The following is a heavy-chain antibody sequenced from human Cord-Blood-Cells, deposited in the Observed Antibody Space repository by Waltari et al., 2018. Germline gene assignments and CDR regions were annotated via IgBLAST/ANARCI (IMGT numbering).Heavy chain of an antibody. CDR1: GYSFNSYW. J-gene: IGHJ4*02. CDR3: ARQEGLSYDFWSGYYDY. Sequence: EVQLVQSGAEVKKPGESLKISCKGSGYSFNSYWIGWVRQRPGKGLEWMGIIYPGDSDTRYSPSFQGQVTISADKSISTAYLQWSSLKASDTAMYYCARQEGLSYDFWSGYYDYWGQGTLVTVSS. CDR2: IYPGDSDT. V-gene: IGHV5-51*01. D-gene: IGHD3-3*01.